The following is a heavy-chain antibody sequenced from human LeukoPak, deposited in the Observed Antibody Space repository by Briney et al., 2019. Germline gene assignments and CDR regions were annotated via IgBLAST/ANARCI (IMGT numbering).Heavy chain of an antibody. V-gene: IGHV3-74*01. Sequence: GGSLRLSCAASGFTFSSYWMHWVRQAPGKGLVWVSRINSDGSSTSYADSVKGRFTISRDNAKHTPYLQMNSLRAEDTAVYYCARNYGSGSYYNGAFDYWGQGTLVTVSS. CDR2: INSDGSST. CDR3: ARNYGSGSYYNGAFDY. CDR1: GFTFSSYW. D-gene: IGHD3-10*01. J-gene: IGHJ4*02.